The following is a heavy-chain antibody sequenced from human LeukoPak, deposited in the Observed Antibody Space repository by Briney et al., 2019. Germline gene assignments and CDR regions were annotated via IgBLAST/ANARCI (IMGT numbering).Heavy chain of an antibody. J-gene: IGHJ4*02. CDR1: GGSISSSNW. CDR2: IYHSGST. CDR3: ARLMTMVRGAPFDY. D-gene: IGHD3-10*01. V-gene: IGHV4-4*02. Sequence: SETLSLTCAVSGGSISSSNWWSWVRPPPGKGLEWIGEIYHSGSTNYNPSLKSRVTISVDKSKNQFSLKLSSVTAADTAVYYCARLMTMVRGAPFDYWGQGTLVTVSS.